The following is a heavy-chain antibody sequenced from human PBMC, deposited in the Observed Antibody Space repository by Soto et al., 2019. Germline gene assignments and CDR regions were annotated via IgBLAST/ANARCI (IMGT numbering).Heavy chain of an antibody. V-gene: IGHV3-30-3*01. D-gene: IGHD5-18*01. CDR3: ARRYSYGTPFDY. CDR2: ISYDGSNK. J-gene: IGHJ4*02. CDR1: GFTFSSSA. Sequence: QVQLVESGGGVVQPGSSLRLSCAASGFTFSSSAMHWVRQAPGKGLEWVAVISYDGSNKYYADSVKGRFTISRDNSKNTLYLQMNSLRAEDTAVYYCARRYSYGTPFDYWGQGTLVTVSS.